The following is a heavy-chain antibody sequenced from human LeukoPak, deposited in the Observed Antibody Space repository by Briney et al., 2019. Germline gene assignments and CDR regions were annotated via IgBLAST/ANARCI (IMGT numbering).Heavy chain of an antibody. CDR1: GYTFTGYY. CDR3: ARATSTAATDGRDSY. D-gene: IGHD2-15*01. J-gene: IGHJ4*02. Sequence: ASVKVSCKASGYTFTGYYMHWVRQAPGQGLEWVGWINPNSGGTNYAQKFQGRVTMTRDTSISTAYMELSRLRSDDTAVYYCARATSTAATDGRDSYWGQGTLVTVSS. V-gene: IGHV1-2*02. CDR2: INPNSGGT.